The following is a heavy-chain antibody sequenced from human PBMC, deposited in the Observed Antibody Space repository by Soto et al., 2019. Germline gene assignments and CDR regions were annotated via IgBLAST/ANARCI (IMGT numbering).Heavy chain of an antibody. CDR1: GFTFSSYA. CDR2: ISFDGSNT. CDR3: ARDGKLWYYYGMDV. J-gene: IGHJ6*02. Sequence: GGSLRLSCAASGFTFSSYAMHWVWQAPGTGLECVAVISFDGSNTYDADSVKGRFTISRDNSKNTLYLQMNSLRAEDKAVYYCARDGKLWYYYGMDVWGQGTTVTGSS. V-gene: IGHV3-30-3*01. D-gene: IGHD3-10*01.